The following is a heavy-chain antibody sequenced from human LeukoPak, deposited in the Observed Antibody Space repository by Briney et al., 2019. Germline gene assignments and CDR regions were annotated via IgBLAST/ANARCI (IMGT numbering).Heavy chain of an antibody. Sequence: ASVTVSCKASGYTFTSYDINWVRQAPGQGLEWMGWMNPNSGNTGYAQKFQGRVTMTRNTSISTAYMELSSLRSEDTAVYYCARGGYCSGGSCYYVTPGYWGQGTLVTVSS. V-gene: IGHV1-8*01. CDR3: ARGGYCSGGSCYYVTPGY. CDR2: MNPNSGNT. J-gene: IGHJ4*02. D-gene: IGHD2-15*01. CDR1: GYTFTSYD.